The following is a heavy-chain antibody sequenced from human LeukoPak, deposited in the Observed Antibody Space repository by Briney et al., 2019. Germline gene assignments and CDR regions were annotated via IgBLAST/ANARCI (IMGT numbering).Heavy chain of an antibody. V-gene: IGHV3-30*14. J-gene: IGHJ3*02. Sequence: GGSLRLSAAASIFTFSSTVMHWVPQAPGQGRKWVAGISYDGTDKDYGDSVKGRFTISRDNSKNTLYLQMNSLRAEETAVYYCARASTWVPGEDSSGYYYPYAFDIWGQGTMVTVSS. CDR1: IFTFSSTV. D-gene: IGHD3-22*01. CDR2: ISYDGTDK. CDR3: ARASTWVPGEDSSGYYYPYAFDI.